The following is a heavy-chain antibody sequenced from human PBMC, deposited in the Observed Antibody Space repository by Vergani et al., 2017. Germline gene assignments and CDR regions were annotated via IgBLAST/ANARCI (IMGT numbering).Heavy chain of an antibody. CDR3: ARHTTYTDS. CDR2: IYPADSDT. Sequence: EVQLVQSGAEVKKPGVSLKISCKGSEYSFGNYWIGWVRQMPGKGLEWMGIIYPADSDTRYSPSFQGQVTISADKSISTAFLQWDSLKASDTALYYCARHTTYTDSWGQGTLVTVSS. V-gene: IGHV5-51*01. J-gene: IGHJ4*02. D-gene: IGHD1-1*01. CDR1: EYSFGNYW.